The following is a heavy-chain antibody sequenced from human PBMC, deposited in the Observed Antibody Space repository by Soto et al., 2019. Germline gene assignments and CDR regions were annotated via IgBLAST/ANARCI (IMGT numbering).Heavy chain of an antibody. CDR3: ARGGYYFYMDV. V-gene: IGHV4-4*02. Sequence: QVQLQESGPGLEKPWETLSLTCAVSGGSISISNWWSWVRQTPGKGLEWIGQIHHSGSTNYSPSLTSRVTISVDKSKNQFSLKMNSVTAADTAVYYCARGGYYFYMDVWGKGTTVTVSS. CDR1: GGSISISNW. J-gene: IGHJ6*03. CDR2: IHHSGST. D-gene: IGHD1-26*01.